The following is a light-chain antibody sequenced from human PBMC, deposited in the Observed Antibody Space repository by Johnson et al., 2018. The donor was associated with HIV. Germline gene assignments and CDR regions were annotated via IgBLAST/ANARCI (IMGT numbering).Light chain of an antibody. V-gene: IGLV1-51*02. CDR2: ENN. CDR3: ATWDTGLSAGV. J-gene: IGLJ1*01. Sequence: QSVLTQPPSMSAAPGQKVTISCSGSSSNIGNNYVSWYQQLPGTAPKLLIFENNKRPSGIPDRFSGSKSGTSATLGITGLQTGDEADYYCATWDTGLSAGVFGTGTKVTVL. CDR1: SSNIGNNY.